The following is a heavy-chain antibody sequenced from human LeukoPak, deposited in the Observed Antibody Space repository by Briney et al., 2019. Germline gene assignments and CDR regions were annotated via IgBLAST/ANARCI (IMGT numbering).Heavy chain of an antibody. CDR2: ISGSGGST. D-gene: IGHD5-18*01. CDR3: AKDRGGIVDTAMVIPY. V-gene: IGHV3-23*01. CDR1: GFTFDDYA. J-gene: IGHJ4*02. Sequence: PGGSLRLSCAASGFTFDDYAMHWVRQAPGKGLEWVSLISGSGGSTYYADSVKGRFTISRDNSKNTLYLQMNSLRAEDTAVYYCAKDRGGIVDTAMVIPYWGQGTLVTVSS.